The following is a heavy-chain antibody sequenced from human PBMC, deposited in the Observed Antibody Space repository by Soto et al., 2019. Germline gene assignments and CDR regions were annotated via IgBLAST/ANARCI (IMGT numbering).Heavy chain of an antibody. CDR3: ASSEGYRYGMDV. D-gene: IGHD2-15*01. J-gene: IGHJ6*02. Sequence: PSETLSLTCTVSGGSISSYYWSWIRQPPGKGLEWIGYIYYSGSTNYNPSLKSRVTISVDTSKNQFSLKLSSVTAADTAVYYCASSEGYRYGMDVWGQGTTVTVSS. V-gene: IGHV4-59*01. CDR2: IYYSGST. CDR1: GGSISSYY.